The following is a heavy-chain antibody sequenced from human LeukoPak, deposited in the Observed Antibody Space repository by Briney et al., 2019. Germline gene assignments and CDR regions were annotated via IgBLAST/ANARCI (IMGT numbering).Heavy chain of an antibody. Sequence: PGGSLRLSCAASGFTFSSYAMSWVRQAPGKGLEWVSAISGSGGTTYYADSVKGRFTISRDNSRNTLYLQMNGLRAEDTAVYYCAKDRGQSSGWFPWGQGTLVTVSS. CDR2: ISGSGGTT. D-gene: IGHD6-19*01. CDR1: GFTFSSYA. CDR3: AKDRGQSSGWFP. V-gene: IGHV3-23*01. J-gene: IGHJ5*02.